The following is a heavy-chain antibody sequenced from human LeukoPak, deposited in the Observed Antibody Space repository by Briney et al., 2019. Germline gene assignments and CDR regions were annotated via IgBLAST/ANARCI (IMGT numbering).Heavy chain of an antibody. D-gene: IGHD3-16*01. V-gene: IGHV3-23*01. CDR3: ARAPARGLQFDP. Sequence: GGSLRLSCAASGFTFSSYAMSWVRQAPGKGLEWVSGISGSGDSTYFGDSVKGRFTISRDNSKNTLYLQMNSLRAEDTAVYYCARAPARGLQFDPWGQGTLVTVSS. CDR1: GFTFSSYA. CDR2: ISGSGDST. J-gene: IGHJ5*02.